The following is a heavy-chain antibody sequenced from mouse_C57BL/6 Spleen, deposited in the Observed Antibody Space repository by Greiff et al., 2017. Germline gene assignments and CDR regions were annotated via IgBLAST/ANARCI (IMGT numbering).Heavy chain of an antibody. CDR1: GYTFTSYW. D-gene: IGHD1-1*01. V-gene: IGHV1-53*01. J-gene: IGHJ2*01. Sequence: VQLQQPGTELVKPGASVKLSCKASGYTFTSYWMHWVKQRPGQGLEWIGNINPSNGGTNYNEKFKSKATLTVDKSSSTAYMQLSSLTSEDSAVYYCAREEHYYGSSPLYFDYWGQGTTLTVSS. CDR3: AREEHYYGSSPLYFDY. CDR2: INPSNGGT.